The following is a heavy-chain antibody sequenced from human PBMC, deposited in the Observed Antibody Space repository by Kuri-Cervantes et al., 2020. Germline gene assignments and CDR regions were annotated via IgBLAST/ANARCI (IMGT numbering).Heavy chain of an antibody. CDR3: ATTADSSGYYLNFDY. CDR2: VYASGST. D-gene: IGHD3-22*01. J-gene: IGHJ4*02. V-gene: IGHV4-4*07. Sequence: SETLSLTCTVSGGSISGYYWSWIRQPAGKGLEWIGRVYASGSTNYNPSLKSRVTILVDTSKNQFSLRLSSVTAADTAVYYCATTADSSGYYLNFDYWGQGTLVTVSS. CDR1: GGSISGYY.